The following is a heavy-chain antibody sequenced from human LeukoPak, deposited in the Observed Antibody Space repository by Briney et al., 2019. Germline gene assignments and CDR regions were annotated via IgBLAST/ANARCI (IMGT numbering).Heavy chain of an antibody. CDR1: DFSFITYA. J-gene: IGHJ4*02. CDR2: ISGGGDAT. Sequence: QSGGSLRLSCAASDFSFITYAMSWVRQAPGKGLEWISTISGGGDATYYADSVKGRFTIPRDNSKNTLYLQMNSLRAEDTAVYYCARDRIRYSSSWYDYWGQGTLVTVSS. D-gene: IGHD6-13*01. V-gene: IGHV3-23*01. CDR3: ARDRIRYSSSWYDY.